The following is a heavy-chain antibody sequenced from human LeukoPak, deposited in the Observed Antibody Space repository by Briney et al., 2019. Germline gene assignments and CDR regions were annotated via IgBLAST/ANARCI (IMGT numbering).Heavy chain of an antibody. CDR3: AKGYGRSTSCHEPPLYGMDV. CDR1: GCTFTNYG. CDR2: ISTYSGNT. V-gene: IGHV1-18*04. Sequence: ASIKVSCKASGCTFTNYGFSWVRQAPGQGLEWMGWISTYSGNTNYAQQLQGRVTMTSDTSASTVYMELRSLRSDDTAVYYCAKGYGRSTSCHEPPLYGMDVWGQGTTVTVS. J-gene: IGHJ6*02. D-gene: IGHD2-2*01.